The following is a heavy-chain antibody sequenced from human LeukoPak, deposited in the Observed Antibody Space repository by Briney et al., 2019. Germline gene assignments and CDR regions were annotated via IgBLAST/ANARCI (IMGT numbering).Heavy chain of an antibody. V-gene: IGHV1-2*02. CDR1: GYTFTDYY. CDR3: ARANFLYCSSTTCLFDY. CDR2: INPNDGDT. Sequence: ASVTVSCKASGYTFTDYYMHWVRQAPGQGFEWMGWINPNDGDTNYAQKFQGGVTMIRDTPISTAHMEVSRLRSDDTAVYYCARANFLYCSSTTCLFDYWGQGTLVTVSS. D-gene: IGHD2-2*01. J-gene: IGHJ4*02.